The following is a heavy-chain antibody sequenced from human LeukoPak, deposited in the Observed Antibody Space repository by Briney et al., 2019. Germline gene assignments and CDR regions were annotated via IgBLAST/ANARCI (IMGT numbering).Heavy chain of an antibody. Sequence: SETLSLTCAVSGASMSSHGYSWSWIRQPPGKGLEFIGYIYHDGNTYYNPSLNSRVSISVDMSKNQFSLKLSSVTAADTAVYFCATTPNFGSGYPRYFFDYWGQGILVTVSS. J-gene: IGHJ4*02. CDR2: IYHDGNT. V-gene: IGHV4-30-2*01. CDR1: GASMSSHGYS. D-gene: IGHD3-22*01. CDR3: ATTPNFGSGYPRYFFDY.